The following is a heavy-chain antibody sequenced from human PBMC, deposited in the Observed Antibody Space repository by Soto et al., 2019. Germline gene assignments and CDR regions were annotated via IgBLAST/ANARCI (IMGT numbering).Heavy chain of an antibody. V-gene: IGHV4-59*08. CDR1: GASITCDY. Sequence: SETLSLTCSVSGASITCDYWSWIRQPPEKGLEWIGYMHHSGTANYNPSLKSRVTISVDTSKNQFSLKLNSVTAADTAVYYCARYYDFWTGLDYWGQGTLVTVSS. CDR2: MHHSGTA. D-gene: IGHD3-3*01. J-gene: IGHJ4*02. CDR3: ARYYDFWTGLDY.